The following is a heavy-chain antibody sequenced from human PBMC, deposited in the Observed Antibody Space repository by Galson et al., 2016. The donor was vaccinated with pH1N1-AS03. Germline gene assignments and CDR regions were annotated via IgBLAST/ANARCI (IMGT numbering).Heavy chain of an antibody. V-gene: IGHV3-7*01. CDR3: ARLPRGPWRFDY. Sequence: SLRISCAVSGFSLSNYWMTWVRQAPGKGLEWVANINKDGSEKSYVDSVKGRFTISRDTAKNAVFLQMNRVRVEDRAVYYCARLPRGPWRFDYWGQGTLVTVAS. D-gene: IGHD3-10*01. J-gene: IGHJ4*02. CDR2: INKDGSEK. CDR1: GFSLSNYW.